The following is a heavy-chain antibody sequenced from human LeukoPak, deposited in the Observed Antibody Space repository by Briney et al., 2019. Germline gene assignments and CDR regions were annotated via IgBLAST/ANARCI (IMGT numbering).Heavy chain of an antibody. CDR1: GFTFSSYA. D-gene: IGHD2-15*01. Sequence: GGSLRLSCAACGFTFSSYAMSWVRQAPGKGLGWVSSISGSGNRTYYADSVKGRFTISRDNSKNTLFLQMNSLRAEDTAVYYCAKNLYCGGGSCYPSALGMDVWGQGTTVTVSS. J-gene: IGHJ6*02. CDR2: ISGSGNRT. V-gene: IGHV3-23*01. CDR3: AKNLYCGGGSCYPSALGMDV.